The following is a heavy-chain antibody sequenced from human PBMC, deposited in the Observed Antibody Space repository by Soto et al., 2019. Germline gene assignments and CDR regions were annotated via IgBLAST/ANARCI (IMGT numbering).Heavy chain of an antibody. D-gene: IGHD3-22*01. CDR2: IYWDDDK. CDR1: GFSLSTSGVG. V-gene: IGHV2-5*02. J-gene: IGHJ4*02. Sequence: QITLKESGPTLVKPTQTLTLTCTFSGFSLSTSGVGVGWIRQPPGKALEWLALIYWDDDKRYSPSLKSRLTITKDTSKNQVVLTMTNMDPVDTATYYCAHRSDYDRVPIQYYFDYWGQGTLVTVSS. CDR3: AHRSDYDRVPIQYYFDY.